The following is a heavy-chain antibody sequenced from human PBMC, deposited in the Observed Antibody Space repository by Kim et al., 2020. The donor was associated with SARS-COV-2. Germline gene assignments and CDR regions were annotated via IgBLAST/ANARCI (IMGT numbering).Heavy chain of an antibody. D-gene: IGHD3-22*01. CDR1: CGSISSYY. CDR2: IYYSGST. CDR3: ARMSYDSSGQAWYYYYYYGMDV. J-gene: IGHJ6*02. Sequence: SETLSLTCTVSCGSISSYYWSWIRQPPGKGLEWIGYIYYSGSTNYNPSLKSRVTISVDTSKNQFSLKLSSVTAADTAVYYCARMSYDSSGQAWYYYYYYGMDVWGQGTTVTVSS. V-gene: IGHV4-59*13.